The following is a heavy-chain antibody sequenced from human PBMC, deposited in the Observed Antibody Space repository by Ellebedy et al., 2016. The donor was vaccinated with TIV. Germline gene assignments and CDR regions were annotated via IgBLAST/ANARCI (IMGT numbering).Heavy chain of an antibody. J-gene: IGHJ3*02. CDR2: IIPIFGTA. CDR1: GGTFSSYA. D-gene: IGHD6-19*01. CDR3: ARDRYGPGYSSGPEAFDI. V-gene: IGHV1-69*13. Sequence: SVKVSCXASGGTFSSYAISWVRQAPGQGLEWMGGIIPIFGTANYAQKFQGRVTITADESTSTAYMELSSLRSEDTAVYYCARDRYGPGYSSGPEAFDIWGQGTMVTVSS.